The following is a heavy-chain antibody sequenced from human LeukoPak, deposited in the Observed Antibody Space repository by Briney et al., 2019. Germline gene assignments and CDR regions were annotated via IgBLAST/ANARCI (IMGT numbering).Heavy chain of an antibody. Sequence: GGSLRLSCAASGFTFSSYSMNWVRQAPGEGLEWVSSISSSSSYIYYADSVKGRFTISRDNAKNSLYLQMNSLRAEDTAVYYCATLAHIVVVPAATYNWFDPWGQGTLVTVSS. V-gene: IGHV3-21*01. CDR2: ISSSSSYI. D-gene: IGHD2-2*01. CDR1: GFTFSSYS. CDR3: ATLAHIVVVPAATYNWFDP. J-gene: IGHJ5*02.